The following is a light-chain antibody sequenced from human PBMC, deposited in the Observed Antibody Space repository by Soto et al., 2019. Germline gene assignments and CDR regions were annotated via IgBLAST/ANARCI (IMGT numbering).Light chain of an antibody. CDR1: QSVGSN. V-gene: IGKV3-15*01. CDR2: GAS. Sequence: EIVMTQSPATLSVSPGERATLSCRTSQSVGSNLAWYQQKPGQAPRLLIYGASTRATGVPARFSGSGSGTEFTLTVSSLQSEDFAVYHCQQYKNWPYTFGQGTKLEI. J-gene: IGKJ2*01. CDR3: QQYKNWPYT.